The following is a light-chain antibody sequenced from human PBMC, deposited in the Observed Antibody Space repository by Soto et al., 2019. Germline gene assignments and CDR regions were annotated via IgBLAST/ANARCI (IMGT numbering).Light chain of an antibody. Sequence: DLQMTQSPSSLSASVGDRVTITCQASQNIRNYLNWYQQKPGKAPNLLIYDASNLRAGVPSRFSGSGSGTEFTFTISSLQPEDIATYYCQHYDHLPPLSFGGGTKVEI. CDR3: QHYDHLPPLS. J-gene: IGKJ4*01. V-gene: IGKV1-33*01. CDR2: DAS. CDR1: QNIRNY.